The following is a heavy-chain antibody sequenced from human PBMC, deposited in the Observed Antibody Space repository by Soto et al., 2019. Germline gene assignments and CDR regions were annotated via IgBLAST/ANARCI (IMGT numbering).Heavy chain of an antibody. CDR1: GFILSSYG. J-gene: IGHJ6*03. CDR3: ARGAATWDYYYYYMDV. Sequence: GGSLRLSCAASGFILSSYGLHWVRQAPGKGLEWVAAMSYDGSKKYYADSVKGRFTISRDNAKNTLYLQMNSLRAEDTAVYYCARGAATWDYYYYYMDVWGKGTTVTVSS. V-gene: IGHV3-30*03. CDR2: MSYDGSKK. D-gene: IGHD2-15*01.